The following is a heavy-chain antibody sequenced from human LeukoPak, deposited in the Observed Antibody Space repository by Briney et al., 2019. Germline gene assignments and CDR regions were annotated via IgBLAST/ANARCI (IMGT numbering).Heavy chain of an antibody. Sequence: SETLSLTCAVYGGPFSGYYWSWIRQPPGKGLEWIGEINHSGSTNYNPSLKSRVTISVDTSKNQFSLKLSPVTAADTAVYYCARGGGDIAARPGWFDPWGQGTLVTVSS. J-gene: IGHJ5*02. CDR1: GGPFSGYY. V-gene: IGHV4-34*01. D-gene: IGHD6-6*01. CDR2: INHSGST. CDR3: ARGGGDIAARPGWFDP.